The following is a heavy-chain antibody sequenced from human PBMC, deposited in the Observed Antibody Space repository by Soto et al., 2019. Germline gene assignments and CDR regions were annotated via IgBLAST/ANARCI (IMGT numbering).Heavy chain of an antibody. V-gene: IGHV1-3*01. CDR1: GYTFTSYA. CDR2: INAGNGNT. D-gene: IGHD2-15*01. CDR3: ARGWWQHQRFDP. Sequence: ASVKVSCKASGYTFTSYAMHWVRQAPGQRLEWMGWINAGNGNTKYSQKFQGRVTITRDTSASTAYMELSSLRSEDSAVYYCARGWWQHQRFDPWGQGTLVTVSS. J-gene: IGHJ5*02.